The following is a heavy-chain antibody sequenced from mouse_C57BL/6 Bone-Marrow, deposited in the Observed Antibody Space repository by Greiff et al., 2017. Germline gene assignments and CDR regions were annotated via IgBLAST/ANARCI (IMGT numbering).Heavy chain of an antibody. V-gene: IGHV2-9-1*01. CDR2: IWTGGGT. Sequence: VKLMESGPGLVAPSQSLYITCTVSGFSFTSYAISWVRQPPGKGLEWLGVIWTGGGTNYNSALKSRLSISKYNSKSQVFLKMNSLQTDDTARYYCARKPIYYDYDGEFADGGQGTLVTVSA. D-gene: IGHD2-4*01. CDR1: GFSFTSYA. J-gene: IGHJ3*01. CDR3: ARKPIYYDYDGEFAD.